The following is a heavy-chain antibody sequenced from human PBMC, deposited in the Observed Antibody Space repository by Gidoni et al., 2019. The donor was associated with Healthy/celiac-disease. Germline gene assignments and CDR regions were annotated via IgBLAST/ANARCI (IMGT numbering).Heavy chain of an antibody. V-gene: IGHV3-66*01. CDR1: GFTVSSNY. J-gene: IGHJ4*02. Sequence: EVQLVESGGGLVQPGGSLRLSCAASGFTVSSNYMSWVRQAPGKGLEWVSVIYSGGSTYYADSVKGRFTISRDNSKNTLYLQMNSLRAEDTAVYYCARDAVSTDYGSGSYWGPFDYWGQGTLVTVSS. CDR3: ARDAVSTDYGSGSYWGPFDY. CDR2: IYSGGST. D-gene: IGHD3-10*01.